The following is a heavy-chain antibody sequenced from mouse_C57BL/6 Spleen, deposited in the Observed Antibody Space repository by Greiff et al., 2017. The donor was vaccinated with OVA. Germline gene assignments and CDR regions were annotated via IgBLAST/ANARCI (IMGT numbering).Heavy chain of an antibody. CDR2: IDPETGGT. D-gene: IGHD1-1*01. J-gene: IGHJ2*01. CDR1: GYTFTDYE. V-gene: IGHV1-15*01. Sequence: QVQLQQSGAELVRPGASVTLSCKASGYTFTDYEMHWVKQTPVHGLEWIGAIDPETGGTAYTQKFKGKAILTADKSSSTAYMELRSLTSEDSAVYYCTRTPLITTVYYFDYWGQGTTLTVSS. CDR3: TRTPLITTVYYFDY.